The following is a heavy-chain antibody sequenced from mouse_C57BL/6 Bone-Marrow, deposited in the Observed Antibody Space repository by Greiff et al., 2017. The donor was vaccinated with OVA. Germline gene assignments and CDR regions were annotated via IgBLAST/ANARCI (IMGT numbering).Heavy chain of an antibody. V-gene: IGHV1-42*01. Sequence: VQLQQSGPELVKPGASVKISCKASGYSFTGYYMNWVKQSPEKSLEWIGEINPSTGGTTYNQKFKAKATLTVDKSSSTAYMQLKSLTSEYSAVYYCARLRFPYYYGSSYGFAYWGQGTLVTVSA. CDR3: ARLRFPYYYGSSYGFAY. D-gene: IGHD1-1*01. CDR2: INPSTGGT. J-gene: IGHJ3*01. CDR1: GYSFTGYY.